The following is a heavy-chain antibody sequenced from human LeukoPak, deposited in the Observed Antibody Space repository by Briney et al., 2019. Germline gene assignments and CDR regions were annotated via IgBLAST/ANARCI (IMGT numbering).Heavy chain of an antibody. Sequence: PSETLSLTCTVSGGSISSYYWSWIRQPPGKGLEWIGYISYIGSTNYNPSLKSRVTISVDTSKNQFSLKLSSVTAADTAVYYCARRYSSSWYRFDNWFDPWGQGTLVTVSS. CDR3: ARRYSSSWYRFDNWFDP. D-gene: IGHD6-13*01. J-gene: IGHJ5*02. V-gene: IGHV4-59*12. CDR2: ISYIGST. CDR1: GGSISSYY.